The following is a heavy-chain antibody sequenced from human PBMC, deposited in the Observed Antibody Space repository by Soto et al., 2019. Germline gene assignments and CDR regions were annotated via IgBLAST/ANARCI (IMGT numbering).Heavy chain of an antibody. D-gene: IGHD3-3*01. CDR2: ITISASPGTA. Sequence: GGSLRLSCATSGFTFADYALHWIRQAPGRGREGLCFITISASPGTADYAASVKARFTISGDDSKIIAYLQMNSLTTEDTAVYYCTCLPLESFWTVYSFDYWGQATLVTVSS. J-gene: IGHJ4*02. CDR1: GFTFADYA. V-gene: IGHV3-49*03. CDR3: TCLPLESFWTVYSFDY.